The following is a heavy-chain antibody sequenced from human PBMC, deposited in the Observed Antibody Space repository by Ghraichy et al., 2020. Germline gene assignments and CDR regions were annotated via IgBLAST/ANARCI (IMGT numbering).Heavy chain of an antibody. V-gene: IGHV3-74*01. CDR2: LNADGSTK. J-gene: IGHJ5*02. CDR1: GFTFSNFW. CDR3: GRDLWGFPDL. D-gene: IGHD2-21*01. Sequence: LSLTCAASGFTFSNFWMLWVRQAPGKGLVWVSRLNADGSTKHYADSVRGRFTISRDNAKNTVILQMNSLRAEDTGVYYCGRDLWGFPDLWGQGTLVTGSS.